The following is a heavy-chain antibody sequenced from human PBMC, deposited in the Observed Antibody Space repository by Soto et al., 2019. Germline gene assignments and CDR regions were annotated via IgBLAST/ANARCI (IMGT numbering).Heavy chain of an antibody. Sequence: PSETLSLTCAVSGASIRSTDWWSWVRQPPGKGLEWIGSIYHSGSTYYNPSLKSRVTISVDTSKNQFSLKLSSVTAADTAVYYCASIDFSSGWPYFDYWGQGTLVTVSS. V-gene: IGHV4-4*02. D-gene: IGHD6-19*01. J-gene: IGHJ4*02. CDR2: IYHSGST. CDR1: GASIRSTDW. CDR3: ASIDFSSGWPYFDY.